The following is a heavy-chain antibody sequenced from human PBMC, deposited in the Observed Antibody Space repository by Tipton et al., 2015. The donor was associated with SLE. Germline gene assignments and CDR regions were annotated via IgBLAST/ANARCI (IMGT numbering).Heavy chain of an antibody. D-gene: IGHD2-8*01. Sequence: TLSLTCTVSVDSITSDYWTWIRQPPGKGLEWIGYISYSGNTIDNPSLKSRLTISVDTSKNQFSLKLRSVTAADTAVYYCASILNHAFDYWGQGTLVTVSS. CDR3: ASILNHAFDY. V-gene: IGHV4-59*07. CDR2: ISYSGNT. CDR1: VDSITSDY. J-gene: IGHJ4*02.